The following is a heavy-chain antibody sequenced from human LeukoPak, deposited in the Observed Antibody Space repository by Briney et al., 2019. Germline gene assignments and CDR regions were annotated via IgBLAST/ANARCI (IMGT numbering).Heavy chain of an antibody. V-gene: IGHV3-21*01. D-gene: IGHD1-26*01. CDR2: ISSSSSYI. Sequence: PGGSLRLSCAASGFTFNKHWMSWVRQAPGKGLEWVSSISSSSSYIYYADSVRGRFTISRDNAKNSLYLQMNSLRAEDTAVYFCARDPYSGNYGAYYYYYMDVWGKGTTATISS. CDR3: ARDPYSGNYGAYYYYYMDV. CDR1: GFTFNKHW. J-gene: IGHJ6*03.